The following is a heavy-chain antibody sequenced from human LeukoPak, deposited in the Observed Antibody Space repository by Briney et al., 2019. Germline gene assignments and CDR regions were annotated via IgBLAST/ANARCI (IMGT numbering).Heavy chain of an antibody. CDR2: IYYSGST. CDR3: ARHEGDFWSGYIGY. Sequence: SETLSLTCTVSGGSISSYYWSWLRQPPGKGLEGIGYIYYSGSTNYNPSLKSRVTISVDTSKNQFSLKLSSVTAADTAVYYCARHEGDFWSGYIGYWGQGTLVTVSS. D-gene: IGHD3-3*01. CDR1: GGSISSYY. J-gene: IGHJ4*02. V-gene: IGHV4-59*08.